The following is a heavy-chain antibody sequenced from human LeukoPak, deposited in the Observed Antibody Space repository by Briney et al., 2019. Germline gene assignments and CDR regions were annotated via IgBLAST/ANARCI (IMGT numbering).Heavy chain of an antibody. V-gene: IGHV1-8*01. Sequence: ASVKVSCKASGYTFTSYDINWVRQATGQGLGWMGWMNPNSGNTGYAQKFQGRVTMTRNTSISTAYMELSSLRSEDTAVYYCARASTATSRWGSDYWGQRTLVTVSS. CDR1: GYTFTSYD. J-gene: IGHJ4*02. CDR3: ARASTATSRWGSDY. D-gene: IGHD4-17*01. CDR2: MNPNSGNT.